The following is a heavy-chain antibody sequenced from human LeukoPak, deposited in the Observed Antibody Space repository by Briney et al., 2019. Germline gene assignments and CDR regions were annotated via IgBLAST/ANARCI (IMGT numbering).Heavy chain of an antibody. CDR1: GFTVSSNY. Sequence: GGSLRLSCAASGFTVSSNYMSWVRQAPGKGLEWVSVIYSGGSTYYADSVKGRFTISRDNSKNTLYLQMNGLRAEDTAVYYCARTVAVAETDYWGQGTLVTVSS. CDR3: ARTVAVAETDY. CDR2: IYSGGST. V-gene: IGHV3-66*01. D-gene: IGHD6-19*01. J-gene: IGHJ4*02.